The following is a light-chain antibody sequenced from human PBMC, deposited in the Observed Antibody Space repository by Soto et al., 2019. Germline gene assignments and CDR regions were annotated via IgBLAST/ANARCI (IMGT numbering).Light chain of an antibody. V-gene: IGLV2-14*03. CDR3: CSFTSSSTPGYV. J-gene: IGLJ1*01. Sequence: QSVLAQPASVSGSPGQSIAISCAGTISDVGGYNSVSWYQQHPGKAPKLMIYDVSNRPSGVSNRFSGSKSVNTASLTISGLQAGDEADYYYCSFTSSSTPGYVFGTGTKAPS. CDR1: ISDVGGYNS. CDR2: DVS.